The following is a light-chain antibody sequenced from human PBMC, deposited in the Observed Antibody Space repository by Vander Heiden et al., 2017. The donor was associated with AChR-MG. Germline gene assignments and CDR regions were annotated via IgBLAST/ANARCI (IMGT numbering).Light chain of an antibody. CDR3: SSDTGSNYFL. Sequence: QSALTQPPSASGSPGQSVTLSCSGSSRDVGAYNLVSWYQPHPGKAPKLMYVDGTKRPSVVTDRSSCSTASNTASPTVSGLHEEEDADYCCSSDTGSNYFLFGGGTKLTVL. CDR1: SRDVGAYNL. V-gene: IGLV2-8*01. J-gene: IGLJ2*01. CDR2: DGT.